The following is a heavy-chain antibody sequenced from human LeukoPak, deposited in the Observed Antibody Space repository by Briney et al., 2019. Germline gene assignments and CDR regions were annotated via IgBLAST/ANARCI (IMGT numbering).Heavy chain of an antibody. D-gene: IGHD5-12*01. Sequence: ASVKASCKASGGTFSSYAISWVRQAPGQGLEWMGGIIPIFGTANYAQKFQGRVTITADESTSTAYMELSSLRSEDTAVYYCARELTYGYGNPYYMDVWGKGTTVTISS. CDR3: ARELTYGYGNPYYMDV. CDR2: IIPIFGTA. J-gene: IGHJ6*03. V-gene: IGHV1-69*13. CDR1: GGTFSSYA.